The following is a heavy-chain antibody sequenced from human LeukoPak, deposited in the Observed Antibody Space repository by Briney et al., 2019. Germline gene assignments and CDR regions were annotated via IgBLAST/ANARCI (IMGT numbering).Heavy chain of an antibody. J-gene: IGHJ6*03. Sequence: GGSLRLSCATSGFTFSSYAMSWVRQAPGKGLEWVSRISGSGDSTYYADSVKGRFTISRDNSKNTLYLQMNSLRAEDTAVYYCAKDRWGLTYYYYMDVWGKGTTVTVSS. CDR2: ISGSGDST. V-gene: IGHV3-23*01. CDR3: AKDRWGLTYYYYMDV. CDR1: GFTFSSYA. D-gene: IGHD1-26*01.